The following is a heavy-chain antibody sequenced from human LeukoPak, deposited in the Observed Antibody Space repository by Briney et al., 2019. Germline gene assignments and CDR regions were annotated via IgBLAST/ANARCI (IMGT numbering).Heavy chain of an antibody. D-gene: IGHD5-18*01. V-gene: IGHV6-1*01. Sequence: SQTLSLTCAISGDSVTSNSAAWNWIRQSPSRGLEWLGRTYYRSKWYNDYAVSVKSRITINPDTSKNQFSLQLNSVTPEDTAVYYCARDRGSGEIQLSGNFDYWGQGTLVTVSS. CDR1: GDSVTSNSAA. CDR2: TYYRSKWYN. J-gene: IGHJ4*02. CDR3: ARDRGSGEIQLSGNFDY.